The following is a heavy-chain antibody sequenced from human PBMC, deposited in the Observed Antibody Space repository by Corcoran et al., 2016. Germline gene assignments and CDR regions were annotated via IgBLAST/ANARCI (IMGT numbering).Heavy chain of an antibody. J-gene: IGHJ5*02. CDR3: ARVPRVGVARAWVDP. Sequence: QVQLVQSGAEVKKPGASVKVSCKASGYTFTSYGISWVRQAPGQGLEWMGWISAYNGNTNYAQKLQGRVTMTTDTSTSTAYMELRSLRSDDTAVYDWARVPRVGVARAWVDPWGQGTLVTVYS. D-gene: IGHD2-15*01. CDR1: GYTFTSYG. CDR2: ISAYNGNT. V-gene: IGHV1-18*01.